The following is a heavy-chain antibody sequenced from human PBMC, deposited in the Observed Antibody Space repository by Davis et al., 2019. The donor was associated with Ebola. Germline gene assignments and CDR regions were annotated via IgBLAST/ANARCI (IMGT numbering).Heavy chain of an antibody. D-gene: IGHD3-9*01. CDR2: ISSSSTYI. Sequence: GESLKISCAASGFLFSGYSMSWVRQAPGKGLERVSSISSSSTYIYYADSVKGRFTISRDNINKSVYLQMNSLRAEDTAVYYCVRDWGYDTVTGHSDDLDFWGQGTLVAVSS. V-gene: IGHV3-21*01. CDR3: VRDWGYDTVTGHSDDLDF. J-gene: IGHJ4*02. CDR1: GFLFSGYS.